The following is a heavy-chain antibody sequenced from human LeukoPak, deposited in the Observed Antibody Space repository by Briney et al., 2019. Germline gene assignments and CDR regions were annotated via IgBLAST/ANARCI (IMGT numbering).Heavy chain of an antibody. Sequence: GGSLRLSCAASGFTFRSYSMIWVRQAPGKGLEWVSSISSSSSYIYYADSVKGRFTISRDNAKNSLYLQMNSLRAEDTAVYYCARDLSSSSWFRRGAFDCWGQGTLVTVSS. J-gene: IGHJ4*02. CDR3: ARDLSSSSWFRRGAFDC. CDR2: ISSSSSYI. CDR1: GFTFRSYS. V-gene: IGHV3-21*01. D-gene: IGHD6-13*01.